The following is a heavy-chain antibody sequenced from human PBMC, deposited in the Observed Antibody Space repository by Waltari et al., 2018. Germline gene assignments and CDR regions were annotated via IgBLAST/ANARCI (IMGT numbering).Heavy chain of an antibody. CDR3: ARARAEAAGTVPFDY. CDR2: IIRILVIA. CDR1: GGTFSSYA. Sequence: QVQLVQSGAEVKKPGSSVKVSCKASGGTFSSYAISWVRQAPGQGLEWMGRIIRILVIANSAQKFQGRVTITAAKSTSTAYRGLSSLRSEETAVYYCARARAEAAGTVPFDYWGQGTLVTVSS. J-gene: IGHJ4*02. D-gene: IGHD6-13*01. V-gene: IGHV1-69*04.